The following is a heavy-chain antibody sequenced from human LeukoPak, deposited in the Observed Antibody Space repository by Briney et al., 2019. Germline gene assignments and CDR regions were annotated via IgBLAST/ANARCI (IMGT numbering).Heavy chain of an antibody. V-gene: IGHV4-59*11. CDR1: GHSINSHY. CDR3: ARGGGRSWYIRWFEP. CDR2: IYHGGSG. J-gene: IGHJ5*02. Sequence: SVTLSLTCTVSGHSINSHYWSWIRQSPENGLEWSGYIYHGGSGDNNPSLKSRVTISMDTSRNQFSLKLRSATAADTAVYYCARGGGRSWYIRWFEPWGQGTLVTVSS. D-gene: IGHD6-13*01.